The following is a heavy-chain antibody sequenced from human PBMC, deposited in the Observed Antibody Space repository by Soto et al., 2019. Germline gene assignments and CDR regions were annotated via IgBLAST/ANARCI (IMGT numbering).Heavy chain of an antibody. CDR3: ARIYPPTNYDSSGYTDY. CDR2: ISSSSSYI. D-gene: IGHD3-22*01. Sequence: EVQLVESGGGLVKPGGSLRLSCAASGFTFSSYSMNWVRQAPGQGLEWVSSISSSSSYIYYADSVKGRFTISRDNAKNSLYLQMNSLRAEDTAVYYCARIYPPTNYDSSGYTDYWGQGTLVTVSS. CDR1: GFTFSSYS. V-gene: IGHV3-21*01. J-gene: IGHJ4*02.